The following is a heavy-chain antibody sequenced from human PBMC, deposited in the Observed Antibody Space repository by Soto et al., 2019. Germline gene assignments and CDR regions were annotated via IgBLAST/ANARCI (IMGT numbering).Heavy chain of an antibody. CDR3: ARGDYESSDYFVGSPIFDY. V-gene: IGHV4-34*01. D-gene: IGHD3-22*01. CDR2: INHSGST. J-gene: IGHJ4*02. CDR1: GGSFSGYY. Sequence: PSETLSLTCAVYGGSFSGYYWSWIRQPPGKGLEGIGEINHSGSTNYNPSLKSRVTISVDTSNNQFSLKLSSVTAADTAVDYCARGDYESSDYFVGSPIFDYWGQGSRVTVSS.